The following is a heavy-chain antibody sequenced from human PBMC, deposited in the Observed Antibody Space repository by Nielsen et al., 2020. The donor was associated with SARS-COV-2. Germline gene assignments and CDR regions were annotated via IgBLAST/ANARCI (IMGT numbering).Heavy chain of an antibody. CDR3: AREFYADSAGSSSIYGMDV. V-gene: IGHV1-24*01. CDR2: FDPEDGET. Sequence: ASVKVSCKVSGYTLTELSMHWVRQAPGKGLEWMGGFDPEDGETIYAQKFQGRVTMTEDTSTDTAYVELSSLRSEDTAVYYCAREFYADSAGSSSIYGMDVWGQGTTVTVSS. J-gene: IGHJ6*02. D-gene: IGHD2/OR15-2a*01. CDR1: GYTLTELS.